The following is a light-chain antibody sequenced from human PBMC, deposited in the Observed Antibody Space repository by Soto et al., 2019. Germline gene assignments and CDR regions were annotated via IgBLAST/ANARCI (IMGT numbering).Light chain of an antibody. CDR3: AAWDDSLNGCV. CDR2: SDN. CDR1: SSNIGTYS. J-gene: IGLJ1*01. Sequence: QSVLTQPPSASGTPGQSVTISCSGSSSNIGTYSVSWYQQFPGTAPRLLIYSDNQRPSGVPDRFSASKSGASASLAISGLQYEDEADFYCAAWDDSLNGCVFGNGTKLTVL. V-gene: IGLV1-44*01.